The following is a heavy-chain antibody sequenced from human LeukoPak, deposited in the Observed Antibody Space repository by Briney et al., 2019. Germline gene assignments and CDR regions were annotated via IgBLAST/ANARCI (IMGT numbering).Heavy chain of an antibody. CDR1: GFTFSSYS. CDR2: ISSSSSYI. J-gene: IGHJ3*02. CDR3: ARKRDDAFDI. V-gene: IGHV3-21*01. Sequence: PGGSLRLSCAASGFTFSSYSMTWVRQAPGKGLEWVSSISSSSSYIYYADSVKGRFTISRDNAKNSLYLQMNSLRAEDTAVYYCARKRDDAFDIWGQGTMVTVSS.